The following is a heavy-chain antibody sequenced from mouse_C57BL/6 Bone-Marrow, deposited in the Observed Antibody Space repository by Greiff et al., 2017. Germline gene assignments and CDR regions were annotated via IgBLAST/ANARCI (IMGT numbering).Heavy chain of an antibody. Sequence: QVQLQQPGAELVMPGASVKLSCKASGYTFTSSWMNWVKQRPGTGLEWIGALAPSDRYTNYKQKFKGKATLTVDKSSSTAYMQLSSLTAEDSAVYYCARETLFWFAYWGQGTLVTVSA. CDR1: GYTFTSSW. V-gene: IGHV1-69*01. D-gene: IGHD1-1*01. CDR3: ARETLFWFAY. J-gene: IGHJ3*01. CDR2: LAPSDRYT.